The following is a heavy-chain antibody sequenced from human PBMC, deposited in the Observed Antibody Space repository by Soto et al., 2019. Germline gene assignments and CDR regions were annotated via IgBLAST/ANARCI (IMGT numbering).Heavy chain of an antibody. CDR2: IYPGDSES. V-gene: IGHV5-51*01. CDR3: ARLVYGGYSPRMDV. D-gene: IGHD6-19*01. J-gene: IGHJ6*02. CDR1: GYIFTIYW. Sequence: GESLKIPCQGLGYIFTIYWIGWVRQTPGKGVEWMGIIYPGDSESRYSPSFQGQVTMSVDKSTTTAYLQWTSLKASDTAMYYCARLVYGGYSPRMDVWGQGTTVTVSS.